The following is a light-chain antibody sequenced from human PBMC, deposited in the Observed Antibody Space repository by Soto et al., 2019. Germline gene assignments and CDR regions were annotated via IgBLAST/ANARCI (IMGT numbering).Light chain of an antibody. Sequence: EIVMTQSPATLSVSPGERATLSCRASQSVSTNLAWYQHRPGQAPRLLIYGASTRATGIPDTFSGTGSATAFTLTISSLQSDDVAVYYCQQYYDWPQTFGQGTKV. CDR3: QQYYDWPQT. CDR1: QSVSTN. J-gene: IGKJ1*01. CDR2: GAS. V-gene: IGKV3-15*01.